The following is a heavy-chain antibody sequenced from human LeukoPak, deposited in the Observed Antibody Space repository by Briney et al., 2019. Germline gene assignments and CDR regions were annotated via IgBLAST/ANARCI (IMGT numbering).Heavy chain of an antibody. Sequence: SETLSLTCTVSSGSMTDACWSWFRQAPGKGLEGLGFIYPNGLTEYSPPLRSRVSFSVATSKREATVRLSSVTASDTAVYYCTRGGYVRSGYFLDFWGQGTLVTVSS. J-gene: IGHJ4*02. CDR3: TRGGYVRSGYFLDF. CDR1: SGSMTDAC. V-gene: IGHV4-59*12. D-gene: IGHD3-22*01. CDR2: IYPNGLT.